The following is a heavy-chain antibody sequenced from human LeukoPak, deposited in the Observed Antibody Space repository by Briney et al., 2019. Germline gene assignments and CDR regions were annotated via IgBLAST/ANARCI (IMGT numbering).Heavy chain of an antibody. V-gene: IGHV4-59*01. J-gene: IGHJ6*02. Sequence: SETLSLTCTVSGGSISRYYWSWIRQPPGKGLEWIGYINYSGSTKYNPSLKSRVTISVDTSKNQFSLKLSSVTAADTAVYYCARDGSFSDYSRREDYYYGMDVWGQGTTVTVSS. CDR2: INYSGST. CDR3: ARDGSFSDYSRREDYYYGMDV. CDR1: GGSISRYY. D-gene: IGHD6-13*01.